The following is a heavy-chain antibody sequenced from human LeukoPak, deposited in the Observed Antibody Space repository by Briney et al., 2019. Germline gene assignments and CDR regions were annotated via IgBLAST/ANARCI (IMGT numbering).Heavy chain of an antibody. CDR2: ISGSGGT. CDR1: GFTFSSYA. J-gene: IGHJ4*02. V-gene: IGHV3-23*02. Sequence: GGSLRLSCTASGFTFSSYAMSWVRQAPGKGLEWISAISGSGGTSYEASVKGRFTISRDNPRNTLYMEMNSLRAEDTALYYCAIMHPYYDGRGYWVRWGQPRLATVSS. CDR3: AIMHPYYDGRGYWVR. D-gene: IGHD3-22*01.